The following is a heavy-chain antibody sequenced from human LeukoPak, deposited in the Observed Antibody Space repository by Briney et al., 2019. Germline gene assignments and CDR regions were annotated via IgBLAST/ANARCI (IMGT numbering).Heavy chain of an antibody. CDR3: AQTTGWPGFDF. J-gene: IGHJ4*02. CDR1: GASTSSRY. Sequence: KPSETLSLTCSASGASTSSRYWSWIRQFPGGTLEWIGHIYNAKNTKYNPSLTSRVTISVDTSRNQFSLSLTSLTAVDTAIYYCAQTTGWPGFDFWGPGALVTVSS. D-gene: IGHD6-19*01. CDR2: IYNAKNT. V-gene: IGHV4-59*08.